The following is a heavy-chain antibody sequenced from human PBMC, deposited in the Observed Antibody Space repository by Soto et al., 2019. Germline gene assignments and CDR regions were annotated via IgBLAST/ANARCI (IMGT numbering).Heavy chain of an antibody. Sequence: SETLSLPCAVYGGTFSGYYWSVIRLPPGKGLEWIGEINHSGSTNYNPSLKSRVTISVDTSKNQFSLKLSSVTAADTAVYYCARGPLYCSSTSCYLSGVWHYYYMDVWGKGPTVTVSS. V-gene: IGHV4-34*01. CDR1: GGTFSGYY. CDR3: ARGPLYCSSTSCYLSGVWHYYYMDV. CDR2: INHSGST. J-gene: IGHJ6*03. D-gene: IGHD2-2*01.